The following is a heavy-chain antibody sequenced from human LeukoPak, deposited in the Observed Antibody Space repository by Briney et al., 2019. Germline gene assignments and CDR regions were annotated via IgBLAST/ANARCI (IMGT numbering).Heavy chain of an antibody. CDR1: GAFITNSHW. J-gene: IGHJ1*01. CDR3: ARAHYGNYAEYFQH. CDR2: INHSGST. Sequence: SETLSLTCAVSGAFITNSHWWSWARQPPGKGLEWIGEINHSGSTNYNPSLKSRVTMSVDTSKNQLSLKLTSVTAADTAVYYCARAHYGNYAEYFQHWGQGTLVTVSS. V-gene: IGHV4-4*02. D-gene: IGHD4-11*01.